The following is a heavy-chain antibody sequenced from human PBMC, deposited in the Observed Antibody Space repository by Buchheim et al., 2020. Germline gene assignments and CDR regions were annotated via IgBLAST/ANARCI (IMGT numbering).Heavy chain of an antibody. CDR1: GYTFTNFG. Sequence: QVQLVQSGAEVKKPGASVNVSCQASGYTFTNFGISWVRLVPGQGLEWLGWISSYSGNTHFAQRFQDRVTLTTDTSTSTAYMELRSLRSDDTAVYYCVTSGVGSIFTAGFDYWGQGTL. D-gene: IGHD1-26*01. CDR3: VTSGVGSIFTAGFDY. CDR2: ISSYSGNT. J-gene: IGHJ4*02. V-gene: IGHV1-18*01.